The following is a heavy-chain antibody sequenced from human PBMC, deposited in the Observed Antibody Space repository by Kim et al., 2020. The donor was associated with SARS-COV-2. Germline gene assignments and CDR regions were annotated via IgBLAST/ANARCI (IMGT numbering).Heavy chain of an antibody. D-gene: IGHD3-10*01. CDR3: ARGRITMVRGVIPLDY. V-gene: IGHV4-4*02. J-gene: IGHJ4*02. Sequence: SLKTRCTISVDKSKNQFSLKLSSVTAADTAVYYCARGRITMVRGVIPLDYWGQGTLVTVSS.